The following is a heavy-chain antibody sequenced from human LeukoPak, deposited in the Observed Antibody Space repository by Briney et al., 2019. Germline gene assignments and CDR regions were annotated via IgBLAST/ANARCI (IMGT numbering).Heavy chain of an antibody. CDR1: GGSFSGYY. V-gene: IGHV4-34*01. Sequence: KASETLSLTCAVYGGSFSGYYWSWIRQPPGKGLEWIGETNHSGSTNYNPSLKSRVTISVDTSKNQFSLKLSSVTAADTAVYYCARSYSDSHNWFDPWGQGTLVTVSS. CDR2: TNHSGST. J-gene: IGHJ5*02. D-gene: IGHD4-11*01. CDR3: ARSYSDSHNWFDP.